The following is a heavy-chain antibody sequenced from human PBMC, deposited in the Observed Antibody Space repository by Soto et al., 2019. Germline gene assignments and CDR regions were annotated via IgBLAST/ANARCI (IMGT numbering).Heavy chain of an antibody. CDR1: GFTFGDYA. J-gene: IGHJ4*02. CDR2: IRSKAYGGTT. Sequence: GGSLRLSCTASGFTFGDYAMSWFRQAPGKGLEWVGFIRSKAYGGTTEYAASVKGRFTISRDDSKSIAYLQMNSLKTEDTAVYYCTWSSSSFTPDYWGQGTLVTVSS. V-gene: IGHV3-49*03. CDR3: TWSSSSFTPDY. D-gene: IGHD6-6*01.